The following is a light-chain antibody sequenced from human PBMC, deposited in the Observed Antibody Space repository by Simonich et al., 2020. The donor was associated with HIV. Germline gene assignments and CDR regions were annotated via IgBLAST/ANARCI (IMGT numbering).Light chain of an antibody. CDR1: SGSLASNY. V-gene: IGLV6-57*03. J-gene: IGLJ3*02. CDR3: QSYDSSIWV. Sequence: NFMLTQPHSVSESPGKTVTISCTRSSGSLASNYVQWYQQRPGSAPTTVIYEDNQRPSGVPDRFFGSIDSSSNSASLIISGLKTEDEADYYCQSYDSSIWVFGGGTKLTVL. CDR2: EDN.